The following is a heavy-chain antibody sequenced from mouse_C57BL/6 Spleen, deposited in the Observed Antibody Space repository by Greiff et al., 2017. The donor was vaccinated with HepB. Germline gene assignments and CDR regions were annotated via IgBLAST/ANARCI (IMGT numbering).Heavy chain of an antibody. CDR2: ISSGGDYI. Sequence: EVKVVESGEGLVKPGGSLKLSCAASGFTFSSYAMSWVRQTPEKRLEWVAYISSGGDYIYYADTVKGRFTISRDNARNTLYLQMSSLKSEDTAMYYCTRVYSNDYFDYWGQGTTLTVSS. CDR1: GFTFSSYA. D-gene: IGHD2-5*01. CDR3: TRVYSNDYFDY. J-gene: IGHJ2*01. V-gene: IGHV5-9-1*02.